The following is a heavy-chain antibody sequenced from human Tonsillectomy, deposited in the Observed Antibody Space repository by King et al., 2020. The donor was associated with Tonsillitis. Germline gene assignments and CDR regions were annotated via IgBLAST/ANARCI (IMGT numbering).Heavy chain of an antibody. Sequence: QLVQSGAEVKKPGASVKVSCKASGYTFTSYGISWVRQAPGQGLEWMGWISAYNGNTNYAQKLQGRVTITTDTSTSTAYMDLRSLRSDDTAVYYCARDCKGSTSCYPDYWGQGTLVTVSS. CDR2: ISAYNGNT. J-gene: IGHJ4*02. CDR1: GYTFTSYG. V-gene: IGHV1-18*04. CDR3: ARDCKGSTSCYPDY. D-gene: IGHD2-2*01.